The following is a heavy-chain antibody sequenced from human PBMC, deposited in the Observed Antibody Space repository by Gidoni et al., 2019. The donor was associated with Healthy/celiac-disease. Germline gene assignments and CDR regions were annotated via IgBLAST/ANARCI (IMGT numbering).Heavy chain of an antibody. CDR2: INPNSGGT. D-gene: IGHD6-19*01. CDR1: GYTVTGYY. CDR3: AREGGSGWYLGY. V-gene: IGHV1-2*06. J-gene: IGHJ4*02. Sequence: QVQLVQSGAAVKKPGASVTVSCKASGYTVTGYYMHWVRQAPGQGLEWMGRINPNSGGTNYAQKFQGRVTMTRDTSISTAYMELSRLRSDDTAVYYCAREGGSGWYLGYWGQGTLVTVSS.